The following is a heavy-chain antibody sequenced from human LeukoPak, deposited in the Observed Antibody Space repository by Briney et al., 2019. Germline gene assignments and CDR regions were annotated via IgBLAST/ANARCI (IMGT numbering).Heavy chain of an antibody. J-gene: IGHJ4*02. CDR2: IYYSGST. Sequence: SETLSLTCTVSGGSISSDSHYWAWIRQPPGKGLEWIASIYYSGSTYYNPSLKSRVTISVDTSRNQFSLKLSSVTAADTAVYYCASLAVAGLSEGYWGQGTLVIVSS. CDR3: ASLAVAGLSEGY. D-gene: IGHD6-19*01. V-gene: IGHV4-39*01. CDR1: GGSISSDSHY.